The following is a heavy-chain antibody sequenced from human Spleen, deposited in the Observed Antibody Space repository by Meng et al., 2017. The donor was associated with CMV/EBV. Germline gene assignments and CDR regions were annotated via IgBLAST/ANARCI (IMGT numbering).Heavy chain of an antibody. CDR3: TTLYCGDTSCSGYFEY. CDR1: GYTFTGYY. CDR2: INPNSGGT. Sequence: ASVKVSCKASGYTFTGYYMHWVRQAPGQGLEWMGWINPNSGGTNYAQNFQGRVTMTEDTSTDTAYMELSSLRSEDTAVYYCTTLYCGDTSCSGYFEYWGQGTLVTVSS. D-gene: IGHD2-2*01. V-gene: IGHV1-2*02. J-gene: IGHJ4*02.